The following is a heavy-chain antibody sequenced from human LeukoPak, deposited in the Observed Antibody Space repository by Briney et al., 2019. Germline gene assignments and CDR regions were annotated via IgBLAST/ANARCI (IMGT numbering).Heavy chain of an antibody. D-gene: IGHD6-13*01. CDR2: ISSSSSYI. J-gene: IGHJ6*02. V-gene: IGHV3-21*01. CDR3: ARGEVLAGYSSSWYGVYYYYGMDV. CDR1: GFTFSSYS. Sequence: GGSLRLSCAASGFTFSSYSMNWVRQAPGKGLDWVSSISSSSSYIYYADSVKGRFTISRDNAKNSLYLQMNSLRAEDTAVYYCARGEVLAGYSSSWYGVYYYYGMDVWGQGTTVTVSS.